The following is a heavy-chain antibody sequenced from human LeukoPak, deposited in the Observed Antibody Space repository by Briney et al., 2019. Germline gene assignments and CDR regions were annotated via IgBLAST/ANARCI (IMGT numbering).Heavy chain of an antibody. J-gene: IGHJ4*02. Sequence: PGGFLRLSCAASGFTFSSYSMNWVRQAPGKGLEWVSSISSSSSYIYYADSVKGRFTISRDNAKNSLYLQMNSLRAEDTAVYYCARGDQPFGYFDYWGQGTLVTVSS. CDR2: ISSSSSYI. D-gene: IGHD2-2*01. V-gene: IGHV3-21*01. CDR1: GFTFSSYS. CDR3: ARGDQPFGYFDY.